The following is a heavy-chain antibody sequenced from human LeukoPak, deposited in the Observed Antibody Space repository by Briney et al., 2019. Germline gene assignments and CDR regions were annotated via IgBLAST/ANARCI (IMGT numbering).Heavy chain of an antibody. CDR2: ISGSGGST. CDR1: GFTFSSYA. J-gene: IGHJ4*02. Sequence: GGSLRLSCAASGFTFSSYAMSWVRQAPGKGLEWVSGISGSGGSTYYADSVKGRFTISRDRSKNTLYVQMNSLRAEDTAVYYCAKECGDYGDRCYFDYWGQGSLVTVSS. D-gene: IGHD4-17*01. CDR3: AKECGDYGDRCYFDY. V-gene: IGHV3-23*01.